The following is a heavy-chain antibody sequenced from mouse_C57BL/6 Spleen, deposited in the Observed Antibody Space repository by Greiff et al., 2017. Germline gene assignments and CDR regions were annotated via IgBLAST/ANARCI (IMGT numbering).Heavy chain of an antibody. CDR2: IDPENGDT. CDR3: TTQDSWFAY. V-gene: IGHV14-4*01. Sequence: EVQLQQSGAELVRPGASVKLSCTASGFNIKDDYMHWVKQRPEQGLEWIGRIDPENGDTEYASKFQGKATITADTSTNTAYLQLSSLTSEDTAVYYCTTQDSWFAYRGQGTLVTVSA. CDR1: GFNIKDDY. J-gene: IGHJ3*01.